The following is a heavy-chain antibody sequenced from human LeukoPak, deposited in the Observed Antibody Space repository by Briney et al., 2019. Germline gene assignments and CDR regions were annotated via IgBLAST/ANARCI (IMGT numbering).Heavy chain of an antibody. V-gene: IGHV3-72*01. Sequence: TGGSLRLSCAASGFTFSDHYMDWVRQAPGKGLEWVGRIRKKANSYTPEYAASVKGRFTISRDDSKNSPYLQMNSLKTEDTAMYYCAPGLDGGKSGTDVDYWGQGTLVTVSS. CDR2: IRKKANSYTP. D-gene: IGHD4-23*01. CDR3: APGLDGGKSGTDVDY. J-gene: IGHJ4*02. CDR1: GFTFSDHY.